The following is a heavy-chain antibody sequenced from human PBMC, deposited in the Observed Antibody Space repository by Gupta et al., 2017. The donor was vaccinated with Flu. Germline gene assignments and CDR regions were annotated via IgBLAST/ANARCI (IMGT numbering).Heavy chain of an antibody. V-gene: IGHV1-2*02. Sequence: QAPGQGLEWMGWINPNSGVTNYAQKFQGRVTMTRDTSISTAYMELSGLRSDDTAVYYCARDKPATSYFYGMEVWGQGTTVTVSS. J-gene: IGHJ6*02. CDR2: INPNSGVT. CDR3: ARDKPATSYFYGMEV. D-gene: IGHD2-2*01.